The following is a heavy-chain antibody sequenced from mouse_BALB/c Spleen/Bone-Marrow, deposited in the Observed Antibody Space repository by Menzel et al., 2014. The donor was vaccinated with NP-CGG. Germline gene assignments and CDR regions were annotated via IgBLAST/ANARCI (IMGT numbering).Heavy chain of an antibody. CDR3: GRAGYYAFFAY. CDR1: GYTFTDSN. V-gene: IGHV1-18*01. D-gene: IGHD2-3*01. Sequence: VQLQQSGAELVKPGASVRISCKASGYTFTDSNMHWVKQSHGQRLEWIGDINPKNGGTIYNQKFKGKATLTADTSSSTAYMELRSLTSEDAAVYYCGRAGYYAFFAYWGQGTLVTVST. J-gene: IGHJ3*01. CDR2: INPKNGGT.